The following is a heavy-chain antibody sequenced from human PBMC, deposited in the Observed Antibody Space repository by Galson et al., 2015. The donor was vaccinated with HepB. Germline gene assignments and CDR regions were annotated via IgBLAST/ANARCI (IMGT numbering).Heavy chain of an antibody. J-gene: IGHJ3*02. CDR2: INAGNGNT. Sequence: SVKVSCKASGYTFTSYAMHWVRQAPGQRLEWMGWINAGNGNTKYSQKFQGRVTITRDTSASTAYMELSSLRSEDTAVYYCARDRSSLRITMVRGDQGAFDIRGQGTMVTVSS. V-gene: IGHV1-3*01. CDR1: GYTFTSYA. CDR3: ARDRSSLRITMVRGDQGAFDI. D-gene: IGHD3-10*01.